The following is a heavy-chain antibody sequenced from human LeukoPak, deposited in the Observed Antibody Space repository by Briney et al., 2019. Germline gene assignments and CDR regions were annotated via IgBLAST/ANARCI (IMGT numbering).Heavy chain of an antibody. V-gene: IGHV1-2*02. D-gene: IGHD2-2*01. CDR2: INPNSGGT. J-gene: IGHJ5*02. Sequence: ASVKVSCKASGYTFTGYYMHWVRQAPGQGLEWMGWINPNSGGTNYAQKFQGRVTMTRDTSISTAYMELSRLRSDDTAVYYCARDHCSSTSCRDFGWFDPWGQGTLVTVSS. CDR1: GYTFTGYY. CDR3: ARDHCSSTSCRDFGWFDP.